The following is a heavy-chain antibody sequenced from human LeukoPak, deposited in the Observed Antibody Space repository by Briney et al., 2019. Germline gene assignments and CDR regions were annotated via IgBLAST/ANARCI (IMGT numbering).Heavy chain of an antibody. CDR1: GGSISSYY. D-gene: IGHD1-7*01. J-gene: IGHJ4*02. CDR3: ARGNWNYGY. CDR2: IYYSGST. V-gene: IGHV4-59*01. Sequence: SGTLSLTCTVSGGSISSYYWSWIRQPPGKGLEWIGYIYYSGSTNYNPSLKSRVTISVDTPKNQFSLKLSSMSAADTAVYYCARGNWNYGYWGQGTLVTVSS.